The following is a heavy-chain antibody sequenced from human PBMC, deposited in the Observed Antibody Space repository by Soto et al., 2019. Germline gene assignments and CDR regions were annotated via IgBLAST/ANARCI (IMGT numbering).Heavy chain of an antibody. CDR1: GFSLSNARMG. CDR2: IFSNDEK. D-gene: IGHD3-10*01. CDR3: ARMLAGITMVQGAIYY. J-gene: IGHJ4*02. V-gene: IGHV2-26*01. Sequence: QVTLKESGPVLVKPTETLTLTCTVSGFSLSNARMGVSWIRQPPGKALEWLAHIFSNDEKYYSTSLKSRLTISNNNSKSQVVLSMTNMDSVDTATYYCARMLAGITMVQGAIYYCGQGTLVIVSS.